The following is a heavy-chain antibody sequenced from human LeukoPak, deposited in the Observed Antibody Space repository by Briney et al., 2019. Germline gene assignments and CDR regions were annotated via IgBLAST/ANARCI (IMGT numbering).Heavy chain of an antibody. CDR2: ISYDGSNK. D-gene: IGHD4-23*01. V-gene: IGHV3-30*18. CDR3: AKDRITTVVTGALDY. CDR1: AFTFSSYG. J-gene: IGHJ4*02. Sequence: PGGSLRLSCAASAFTFSSYGMHWVRQAPGKGLEWVAVISYDGSNKYYADSVKGRFTISRDNSKNTLYLQMNSLRAEDTAVYYCAKDRITTVVTGALDYWGQGTLVTVSS.